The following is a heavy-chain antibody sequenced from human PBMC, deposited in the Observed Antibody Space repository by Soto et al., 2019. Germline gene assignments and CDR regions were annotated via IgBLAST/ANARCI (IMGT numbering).Heavy chain of an antibody. J-gene: IGHJ4*02. CDR3: AGRPHDWRDYAAF. CDR2: IRSKANSYAT. Sequence: AGGSLRLSCAASEFTFNESAMHWARQASGKGLEWVGRIRSKANSYATAYAASVKGRFTISRDDSKNTVYLRMNSLKTDDTAMYFCAGRPHDWRDYAAFWGQGTLV. V-gene: IGHV3-73*01. D-gene: IGHD3-16*01. CDR1: EFTFNESA.